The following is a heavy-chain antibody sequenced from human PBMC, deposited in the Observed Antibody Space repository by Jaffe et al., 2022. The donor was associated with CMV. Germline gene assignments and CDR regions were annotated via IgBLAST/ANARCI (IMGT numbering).Heavy chain of an antibody. CDR1: GGSISSSSYY. J-gene: IGHJ4*02. Sequence: QLQLQESGPGLVKPSETLSLTCTVSGGSISSSSYYWGWIRQPPGKGLEWIGSIYYSGSTYYNPSLKSRVTISVDTSKNQFSLKLSSVTAADTAVYYCARHSDYYDSRDDVSTFDYWGQGTLVTVSS. CDR2: IYYSGST. CDR3: ARHSDYYDSRDDVSTFDY. V-gene: IGHV4-39*01. D-gene: IGHD3-22*01.